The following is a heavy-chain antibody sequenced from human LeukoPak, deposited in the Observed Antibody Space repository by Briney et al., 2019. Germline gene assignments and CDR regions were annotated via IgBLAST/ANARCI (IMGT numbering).Heavy chain of an antibody. CDR1: GFTLSTYW. D-gene: IGHD3-16*01. Sequence: GGSLRLSCEASGFTLSTYWMNWVRQVPGKGLDWVANINPDGSGKGYVDSVKGRFTIARDNADNSLSLQMNSLRAEDAAVYYCASWGAGGNSWGQGTLVTVSS. V-gene: IGHV3-7*01. CDR3: ASWGAGGNS. CDR2: INPDGSGK. J-gene: IGHJ4*02.